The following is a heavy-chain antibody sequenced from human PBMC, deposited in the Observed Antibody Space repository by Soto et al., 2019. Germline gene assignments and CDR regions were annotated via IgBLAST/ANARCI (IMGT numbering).Heavy chain of an antibody. CDR1: GFTFSSYG. V-gene: IGHV3-30*18. J-gene: IGHJ4*02. CDR2: ISYDGSNK. D-gene: IGHD3-3*01. CDR3: AKTTIFGVVISYFDY. Sequence: QAGGSLRLSCAASGFTFSSYGMHWVRQAPGKGLEWVAVISYDGSNKYYADSVKGRFTISRDNSKNTLYLQMNSLRAEDTAVYYCAKTTIFGVVISYFDYWGQGTLVTVSS.